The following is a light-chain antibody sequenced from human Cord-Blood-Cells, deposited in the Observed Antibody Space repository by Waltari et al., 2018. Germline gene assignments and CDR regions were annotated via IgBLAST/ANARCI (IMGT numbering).Light chain of an antibody. CDR2: DVS. CDR3: CSYAGSYTYV. J-gene: IGLJ1*01. Sequence: QSALTQPRSVSGSPGQSVTISCTGTSSDVGGYNYVSWYQPHPGKAPKLLIYDVSKRPSGVPDRFSGSKSGITASLTISGLQAEDEADYYCCSYAGSYTYVFGTGTKVTVL. CDR1: SSDVGGYNY. V-gene: IGLV2-11*01.